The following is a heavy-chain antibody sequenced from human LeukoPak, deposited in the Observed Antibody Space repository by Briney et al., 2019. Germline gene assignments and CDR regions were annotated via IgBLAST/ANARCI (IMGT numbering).Heavy chain of an antibody. Sequence: GGSPRLSCAASGFTFSSYAMSWVRQAPGKGLEWVSAISGSGGSTYYADSVKGRFTISRDNSKNTLYLQMNSLRAEDTAVYYCAKLPYSSSSVSYFDYWGQGTLVTVSS. V-gene: IGHV3-23*01. CDR3: AKLPYSSSSVSYFDY. CDR2: ISGSGGST. D-gene: IGHD6-6*01. CDR1: GFTFSSYA. J-gene: IGHJ4*02.